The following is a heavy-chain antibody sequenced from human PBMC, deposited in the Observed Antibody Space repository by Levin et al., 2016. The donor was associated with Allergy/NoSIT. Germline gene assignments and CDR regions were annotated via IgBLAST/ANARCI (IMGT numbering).Heavy chain of an antibody. CDR3: AKVAKEGVPAAIFYYYGMDV. Sequence: GESLKISCAASGFTFSSYGMHWVRQAPGKGLEWVAVISYDGSNKYYADSVKGRFTISRDNSKNTLYLQMNSLRAEDTAVYYCAKVAKEGVPAAIFYYYGMDVWGQGTTVTVSS. V-gene: IGHV3-30*18. J-gene: IGHJ6*02. CDR2: ISYDGSNK. CDR1: GFTFSSYG. D-gene: IGHD2-2*01.